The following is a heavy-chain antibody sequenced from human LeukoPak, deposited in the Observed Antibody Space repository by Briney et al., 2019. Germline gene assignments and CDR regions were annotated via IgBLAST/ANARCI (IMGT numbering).Heavy chain of an antibody. CDR3: VRGGGGWSFDP. J-gene: IGHJ5*02. CDR1: GFTFSNYD. D-gene: IGHD6-19*01. CDR2: IGTAGDT. Sequence: GGSLRLSCAVSGFTFSNYDMHWVRQAPGKGLEWVSVIGTAGDTYYPGSVKGRFTVSRENAKNSLYLQMNSLRVGDTAVYYCVRGGGGWSFDPWGQGTLVTVFS. V-gene: IGHV3-13*04.